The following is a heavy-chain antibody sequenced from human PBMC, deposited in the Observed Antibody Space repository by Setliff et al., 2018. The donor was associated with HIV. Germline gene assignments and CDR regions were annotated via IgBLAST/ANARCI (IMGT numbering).Heavy chain of an antibody. CDR1: GFTFTDYW. J-gene: IGHJ4*02. Sequence: GGSLRLSCAASGFTFTDYWMHWVRQVPGQGLVWVSRINVDGSSISYADSVKGRFTISRDNAKNTLFLQMNSLRAEDTAFYYCSKEKFTFTVFRGVIDSWGQGTLVTVSS. D-gene: IGHD3-10*01. V-gene: IGHV3-74*01. CDR2: INVDGSSI. CDR3: SKEKFTFTVFRGVIDS.